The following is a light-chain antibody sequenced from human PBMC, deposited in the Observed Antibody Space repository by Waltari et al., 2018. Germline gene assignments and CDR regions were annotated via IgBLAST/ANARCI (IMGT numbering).Light chain of an antibody. CDR3: QQYGGSPRT. CDR2: RAS. V-gene: IGKV3-20*01. CDR1: KSVFNNY. J-gene: IGKJ1*01. Sequence: EVVLTQSPGTLSLSLGERATLSCRTSKSVFNNYLAWYPQKPGQAPRLIMYRASTRATGVPERFSGRGSGTDCTLTISRLEPEDFAVYYCQQYGGSPRTFGQGTKVEIK.